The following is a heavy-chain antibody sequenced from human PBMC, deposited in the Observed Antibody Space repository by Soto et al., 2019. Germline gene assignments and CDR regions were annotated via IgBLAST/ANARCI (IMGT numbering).Heavy chain of an antibody. D-gene: IGHD3-3*01. CDR3: ASNDPITIFGVVIPPDAFDI. Sequence: SETVSLTCTVSGGSISSYYWSWIRQPPGKGLEWIGYIYYSGSTNYNPSLKSRVTISVDTSKNQFSLKLSSVTAADTAVYYCASNDPITIFGVVIPPDAFDIWGQGTMVTVSS. V-gene: IGHV4-59*08. J-gene: IGHJ3*02. CDR2: IYYSGST. CDR1: GGSISSYY.